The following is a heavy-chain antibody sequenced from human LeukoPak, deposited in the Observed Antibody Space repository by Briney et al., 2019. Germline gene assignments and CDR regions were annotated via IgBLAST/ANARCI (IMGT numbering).Heavy chain of an antibody. CDR2: FYYSGST. CDR1: GGSIRGYH. CDR3: ARDLVKEKPSGGFYYYGMDV. Sequence: SETLSLTCTVFGGSIRGYHWSWIRQPPGKGLEWIGHFYYSGSTNFNPSLKSRVTISGDTSKNQFSLKVISVTAADTAVYYCARDLVKEKPSGGFYYYGMDVWGQGATVTVSS. D-gene: IGHD1-26*01. V-gene: IGHV4-59*01. J-gene: IGHJ6*02.